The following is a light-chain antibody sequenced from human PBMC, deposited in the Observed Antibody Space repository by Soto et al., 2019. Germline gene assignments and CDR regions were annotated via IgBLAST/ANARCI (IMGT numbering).Light chain of an antibody. CDR3: QVWDSSSDHVV. Sequence: SYELTQPPSVSVAPGQTATITCGGNNIGSKSVHWYQQKPGQAPVLVVYDDRDRPSGIPERFSGSNSGNTATLTINRVEAGDEADYYCQVWDSSSDHVVFGGGTKLTVL. J-gene: IGLJ2*01. CDR2: DDR. V-gene: IGLV3-21*02. CDR1: NIGSKS.